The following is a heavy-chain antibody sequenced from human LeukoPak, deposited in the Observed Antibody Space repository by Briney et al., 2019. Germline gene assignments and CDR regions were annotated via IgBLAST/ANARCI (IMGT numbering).Heavy chain of an antibody. Sequence: ASVKVSCKASGYTFTGYCMHWVRQAPGQGLEWMGWINPNSGGTNYAQKFQGRVTMTRDTSISTAYMELSRLRSDDTAVYYCARDTPNSDYDGYYFDYWGQGTLVTVSS. CDR2: INPNSGGT. D-gene: IGHD3-22*01. CDR1: GYTFTGYC. V-gene: IGHV1-2*02. J-gene: IGHJ4*02. CDR3: ARDTPNSDYDGYYFDY.